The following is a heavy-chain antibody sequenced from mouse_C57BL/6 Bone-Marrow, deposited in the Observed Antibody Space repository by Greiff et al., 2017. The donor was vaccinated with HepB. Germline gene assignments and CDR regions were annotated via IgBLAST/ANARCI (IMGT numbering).Heavy chain of an antibody. J-gene: IGHJ4*01. CDR3: ALLRAMDY. CDR2: IDPSDSYT. V-gene: IGHV1-69*01. Sequence: VQLQQPGAELVMPGASVKLSCKASGYTFTSYWMHWVKQRPGKGLEWIGEIDPSDSYTNYNQKFKGKSTLTVDKSSCTAYMQLSSLTSEDSAVYYCALLRAMDYGGQGTSVTVSS. CDR1: GYTFTSYW. D-gene: IGHD2-1*01.